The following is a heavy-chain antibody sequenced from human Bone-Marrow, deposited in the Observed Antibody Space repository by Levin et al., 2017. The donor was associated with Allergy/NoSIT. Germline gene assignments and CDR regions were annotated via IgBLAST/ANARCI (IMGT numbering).Heavy chain of an antibody. J-gene: IGHJ4*02. CDR3: AKASCSVDNCHFLDS. D-gene: IGHD2-15*01. Sequence: GGSLRLSCAVSGFTFDDYAMHWVRQAPGKGLEWVSGISWNSGSKGYADSVKGRFTISRDNAKNSLYLQMNSLRAGDTALYYCAKASCSVDNCHFLDSWGQGTLVTVSS. CDR2: ISWNSGSK. CDR1: GFTFDDYA. V-gene: IGHV3-9*01.